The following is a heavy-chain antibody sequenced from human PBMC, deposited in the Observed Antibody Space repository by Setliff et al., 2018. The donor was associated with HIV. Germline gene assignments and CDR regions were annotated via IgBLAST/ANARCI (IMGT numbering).Heavy chain of an antibody. CDR3: ARGTTFNVVPDAFDI. CDR2: IYHAGNT. CDR1: GYSISSGYY. V-gene: IGHV4-38-2*02. J-gene: IGHJ3*02. Sequence: PSETLSLTCTVTGYSISSGYYWAWVRQPPGKGLEWIGYIYHAGNTYYNPSLKSRVTISVDTSKNQISLRLNSLTAADTAVYYCARGTTFNVVPDAFDIWGQGTMVTVSS. D-gene: IGHD3-16*01.